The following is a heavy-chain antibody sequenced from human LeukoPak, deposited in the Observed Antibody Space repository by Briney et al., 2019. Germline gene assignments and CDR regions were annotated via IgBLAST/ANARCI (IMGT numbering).Heavy chain of an antibody. CDR2: INHSGST. V-gene: IGHV4-39*07. D-gene: IGHD3-10*01. CDR1: GGSISSSSYY. CDR3: ARSGPGGITMVRGVRRLDY. J-gene: IGHJ4*02. Sequence: SETLSLTCTVSGGSISSSSYYWGWIRQPPGKGLEWIGEINHSGSTNYNPSLKSRVTISVDTSKNQFSLKLSSVTAADTAVYYCARSGPGGITMVRGVRRLDYWGQGTLVTVSS.